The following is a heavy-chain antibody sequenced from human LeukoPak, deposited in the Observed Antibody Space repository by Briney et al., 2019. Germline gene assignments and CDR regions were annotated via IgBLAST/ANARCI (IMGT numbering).Heavy chain of an antibody. J-gene: IGHJ5*02. CDR2: IKQDGSAK. Sequence: GGSLRLSCTASGFTFSSYWMSWVRQAPGKGLEWVANIKQDGSAKYYVDSVKDRFTNSRDNAKNSLYLQMNSLRAEDTAVYYCAQEHVDSSGYYYVPNWFDPWGRGTLVIVSS. CDR3: AQEHVDSSGYYYVPNWFDP. D-gene: IGHD3-22*01. CDR1: GFTFSSYW. V-gene: IGHV3-7*01.